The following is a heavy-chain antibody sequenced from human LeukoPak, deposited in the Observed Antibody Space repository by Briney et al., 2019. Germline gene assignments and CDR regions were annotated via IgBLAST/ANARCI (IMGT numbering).Heavy chain of an antibody. J-gene: IGHJ4*02. CDR2: INEDETEK. V-gene: IGHV3-7*03. Sequence: GGSLRLSCAASGFTFSNYWMTWVRQAPGKGLEWVANINEDETEKYYVGSVEGRFTISRDNAKNSLYLQMNSLRAEDTAIYYCVKDERDAYYDFWGQGTLVTVSS. CDR3: VKDERDAYYDF. CDR1: GFTFSNYW. D-gene: IGHD3-16*01.